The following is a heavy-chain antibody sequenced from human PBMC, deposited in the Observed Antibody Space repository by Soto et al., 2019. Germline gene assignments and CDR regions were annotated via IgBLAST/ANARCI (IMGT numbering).Heavy chain of an antibody. Sequence: SVNVSCKASGYTFPSYYMHWLRQAPGQGLEWMGGIIPIFGTANYAQKFQGRVTITADESTSTAYMELSSLRSEDTAVYYCAIAVAGTGRFDYWGQGTLVTVS. D-gene: IGHD6-19*01. J-gene: IGHJ4*02. CDR3: AIAVAGTGRFDY. CDR1: GYTFPSYY. CDR2: IIPIFGTA. V-gene: IGHV1-69*13.